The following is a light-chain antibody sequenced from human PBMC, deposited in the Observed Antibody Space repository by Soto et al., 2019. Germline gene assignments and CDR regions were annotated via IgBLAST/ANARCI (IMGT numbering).Light chain of an antibody. J-gene: IGKJ1*01. Sequence: GDRVTITCRARQSISSWLAWYQQKPGKAPKLLIYDASSLESGVLSRFSGSGSGTEFTLTISSLQPDDFATYYCQQYNSYWTFGQGTRWIS. CDR1: QSISSW. CDR3: QQYNSYWT. CDR2: DAS. V-gene: IGKV1-5*01.